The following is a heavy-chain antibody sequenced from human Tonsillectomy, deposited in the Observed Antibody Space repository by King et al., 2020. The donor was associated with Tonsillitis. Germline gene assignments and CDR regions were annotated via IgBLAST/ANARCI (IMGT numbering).Heavy chain of an antibody. J-gene: IGHJ4*02. Sequence: VQLVESGGGLVQPGGSLRLSCAASGFTFNSDAMSWVRQAPGKGLEWVSVISGSGGSTYYADSVKGRFTISRDNSKNTLYLQMNSLRAEDTAVYYGAKNLGPLDYWGQGTLVTVSS. CDR1: GFTFNSDA. D-gene: IGHD3-16*01. V-gene: IGHV3-23*04. CDR3: AKNLGPLDY. CDR2: ISGSGGST.